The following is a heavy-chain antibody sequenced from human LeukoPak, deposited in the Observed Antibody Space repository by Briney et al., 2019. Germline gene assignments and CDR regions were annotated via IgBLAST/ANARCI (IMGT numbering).Heavy chain of an antibody. CDR1: GFTFSSYG. J-gene: IGHJ4*02. CDR2: IWYDGSNK. D-gene: IGHD6-19*01. CDR3: AKGASSGWYFDY. Sequence: PGGSLRLSCAASGFTFSSYGVHWVRQAPGKGLEWVAVIWYDGSNKYYADSVKGRFTISRDNSKNTLYLQMNSLRAEDTAVYYCAKGASSGWYFDYWGQGTLVTVSS. V-gene: IGHV3-30*02.